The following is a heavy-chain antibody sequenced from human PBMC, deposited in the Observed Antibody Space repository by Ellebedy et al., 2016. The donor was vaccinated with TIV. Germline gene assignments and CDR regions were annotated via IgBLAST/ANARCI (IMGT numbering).Heavy chain of an antibody. V-gene: IGHV3-23*01. CDR3: VKDLETSGWYDFDV. CDR1: GFSFSNYV. J-gene: IGHJ3*01. D-gene: IGHD6-19*01. Sequence: GESLKISCAASGFSFSNYVMSWVRQAPGKGLEWVSGISGSGGNTFQAGSVKGRFTISRDNSQNTVYLQMNSLRGEDTAVYYCVKDLETSGWYDFDVWGQGTMVTVSS. CDR2: ISGSGGNT.